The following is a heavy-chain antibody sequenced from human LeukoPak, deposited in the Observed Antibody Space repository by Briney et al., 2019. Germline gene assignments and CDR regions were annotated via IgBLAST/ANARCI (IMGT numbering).Heavy chain of an antibody. CDR3: TKVDDDIISHGYFDY. CDR2: ISGSSGRT. CDR1: GFTFSSYG. J-gene: IGHJ4*02. V-gene: IGHV3-23*01. Sequence: GGSLRLSRATSGFTFSSYGMSWVRQAPGKGLEWVSAISGSSGRTYYADSVKGRFTISRDNSRNTLYLQMNSLRDEDTAVYYCTKVDDDIISHGYFDYWGQGTLVTVSS. D-gene: IGHD2-15*01.